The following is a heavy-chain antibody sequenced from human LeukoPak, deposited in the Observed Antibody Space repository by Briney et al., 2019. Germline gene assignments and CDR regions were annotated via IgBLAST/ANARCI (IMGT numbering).Heavy chain of an antibody. D-gene: IGHD1-26*01. V-gene: IGHV1-46*01. CDR3: AREMGSGSYTK. Sequence: ASVKVSRKASGYTFTSYYMHWVRQAPGQGLEWMGIINPTTGSTSFAQKFQGRVSMTRDMSTSTVYMELSSLGSEDTAVYYCAREMGSGSYTKWGQGTLVTVFS. J-gene: IGHJ4*02. CDR1: GYTFTSYY. CDR2: INPTTGST.